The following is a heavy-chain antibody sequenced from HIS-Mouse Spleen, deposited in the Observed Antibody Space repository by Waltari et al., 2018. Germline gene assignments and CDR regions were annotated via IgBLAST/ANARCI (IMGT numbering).Heavy chain of an antibody. V-gene: IGHV2-70*15. CDR1: GFSLSTSGMR. J-gene: IGHJ4*02. CDR3: ARTQLRAGDLDY. D-gene: IGHD7-27*01. CDR2: IDWDDDK. Sequence: QVTLRESGPALVKPTQTLTLTCTFSGFSLSTSGMRVSWIRQPPGKALEWLARIDWDDDKYYSTSLKTRLTISKDTSKNQVVLTMTNMDPVDTATYYCARTQLRAGDLDYWGQGTLVTVSS.